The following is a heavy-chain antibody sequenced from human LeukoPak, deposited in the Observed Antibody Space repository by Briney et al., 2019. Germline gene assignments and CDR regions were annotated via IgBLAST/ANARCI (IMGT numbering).Heavy chain of an antibody. CDR1: GFTFSSYS. CDR2: ISSSSSYI. Sequence: GGSLRLCCAASGFTFSSYSMNWGRQAPGKGLEWVASISSSSSYIYYADSVKGRFTISRDNAKTSLHLQMNSLRAEDTAVYYCARTNYGHLSHWFDPWGQGTLVTVSS. D-gene: IGHD4-17*01. J-gene: IGHJ5*02. CDR3: ARTNYGHLSHWFDP. V-gene: IGHV3-21*01.